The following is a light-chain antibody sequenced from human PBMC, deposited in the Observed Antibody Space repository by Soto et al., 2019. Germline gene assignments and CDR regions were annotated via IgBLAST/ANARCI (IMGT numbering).Light chain of an antibody. CDR2: AAS. CDR3: QQYNSYPRT. CDR1: QGISSY. V-gene: IGKV1-8*01. J-gene: IGKJ1*01. Sequence: AIRMTQSPSSLSASIGDRVTITCRASQGISSYLAWYQQKPGKAPKLLIYAASTLQTGVPSRFSGSGSGTDFTLTISCLQSEDFATYYCQQYNSYPRTFGQGTKVEIK.